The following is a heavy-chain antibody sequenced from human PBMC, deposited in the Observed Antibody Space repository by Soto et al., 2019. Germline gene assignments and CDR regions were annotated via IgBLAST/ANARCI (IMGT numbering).Heavy chain of an antibody. Sequence: PSETLSLTCTVSGGTIRRYYWSWIRQPPGKGLAWIGYIYYSGSTNYTPSLKSRVTISVDTSKNQFSLKLSSVTAADTAVYYCARASNKRGYSYGPDYWGQGPLVPSPQ. CDR1: GGTIRRYY. CDR3: ARASNKRGYSYGPDY. CDR2: IYYSGST. V-gene: IGHV4-59*01. J-gene: IGHJ4*02. D-gene: IGHD5-18*01.